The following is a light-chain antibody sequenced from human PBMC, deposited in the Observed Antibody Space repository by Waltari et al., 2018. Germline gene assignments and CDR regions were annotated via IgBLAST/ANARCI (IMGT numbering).Light chain of an antibody. Sequence: DIQMTQSPSSLSASVGDRVTITCRASQSIGTQLNWDQRKPGKAPRFVIYTSSTLQTGVPSRFSGAVSGTDFTLTISSLQREDFATYYCQQSYSTPPWTFGQGTKVDIK. J-gene: IGKJ1*01. V-gene: IGKV1-39*01. CDR2: TSS. CDR1: QSIGTQ. CDR3: QQSYSTPPWT.